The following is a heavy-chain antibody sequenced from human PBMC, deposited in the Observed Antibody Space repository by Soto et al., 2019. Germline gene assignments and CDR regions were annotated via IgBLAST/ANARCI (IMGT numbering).Heavy chain of an antibody. CDR1: GYSFMKYG. CDR2: ISPYSGYT. CDR3: AREDSVLIPPDQPSRFDS. Sequence: ASVKVSCKGFGYSFMKYGINWVRQAPGQGLEWVGWISPYSGYTHSAQKFHGRLTLTTDTAASTAYMELRILRSADTALYYCAREDSVLIPPDQPSRFDSWGQGTLVTVSS. J-gene: IGHJ4*02. D-gene: IGHD2-8*01. V-gene: IGHV1-18*01.